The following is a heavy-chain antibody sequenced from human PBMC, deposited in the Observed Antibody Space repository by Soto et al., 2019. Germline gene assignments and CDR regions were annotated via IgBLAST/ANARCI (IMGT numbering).Heavy chain of an antibody. D-gene: IGHD2-8*02. CDR1: GFTSSSCA. J-gene: IGHJ4*02. V-gene: IGHV3-23*01. CDR3: PSPGLVTGRYFFHD. Sequence: EVQLLDCGGGLVQPGGSLRLSCVASGFTSSSCAMRWVRQAPGQGLEWVSGISASGGSTYYADSVKGRFTISRDNSKNTLYLQMNSLRAEDTAVSYCPSPGLVTGRYFFHDWGQGTLVTVSS. CDR2: ISASGGST.